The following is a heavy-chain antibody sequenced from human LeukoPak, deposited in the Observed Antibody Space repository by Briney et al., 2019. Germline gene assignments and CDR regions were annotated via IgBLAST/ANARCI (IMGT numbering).Heavy chain of an antibody. CDR3: ARGVAAAVHDATPPGSPYYYYYYGMDV. CDR2: IYHSGST. J-gene: IGHJ6*02. Sequence: SQTLSLTCAVSGGSISSGGYSWSWIRQPPGKGLEWIGYIYHSGSTYYNPSLKSRVTISVDRSKNQFSLKLSSVTAADTAVYYCARGVAAAVHDATPPGSPYYYYYYGMDVWGQGTTVTVSS. D-gene: IGHD6-13*01. V-gene: IGHV4-30-2*01. CDR1: GGSISSGGYS.